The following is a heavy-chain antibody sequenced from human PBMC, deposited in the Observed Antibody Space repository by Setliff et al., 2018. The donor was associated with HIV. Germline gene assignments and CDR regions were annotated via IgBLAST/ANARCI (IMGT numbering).Heavy chain of an antibody. CDR2: MSTDNGNT. V-gene: IGHV1-18*01. D-gene: IGHD1-20*01. CDR3: ARMRGGHNIREGAFDI. CDR1: GYSFSSYG. J-gene: IGHJ3*02. Sequence: ASVKVSCKASGYSFSSYGIGWVRLAPGQGLEWMGWMSTDNGNTNYAQKVQGRVTMTTDTGTGTAYMELRSLRSDDTAMYYCARMRGGHNIREGAFDIWGQGTMVTVS.